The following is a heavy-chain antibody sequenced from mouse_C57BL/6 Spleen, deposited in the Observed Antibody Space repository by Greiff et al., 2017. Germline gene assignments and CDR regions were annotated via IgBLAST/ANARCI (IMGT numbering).Heavy chain of an antibody. V-gene: IGHV1-61*01. CDR3: ARSPNWERLRYFDV. J-gene: IGHJ1*03. Sequence: VQLQQPGAELVRPGSSVKLSCKASGYTFTSYWMDWVKQRPGQGLEWIGNIYPSDSETHYNQKFKDKATLTVDKSSSTAYMQLSSLTSEDSAVYYGARSPNWERLRYFDVWGTGTTVTVSS. D-gene: IGHD4-1*01. CDR1: GYTFTSYW. CDR2: IYPSDSET.